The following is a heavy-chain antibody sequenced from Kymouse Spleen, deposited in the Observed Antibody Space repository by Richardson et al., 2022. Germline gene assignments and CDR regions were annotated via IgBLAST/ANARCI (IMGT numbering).Heavy chain of an antibody. CDR1: GGSFSGYY. Sequence: QVQLQQWGAGLLKPSETLSLTCAVYGGSFSGYYWSWIRQPPGKGLEWIGEINHSGSTNYNPSLKSRVTISVDTSKNQFSLKLSSVTAADTAVYYCAGSGSYYYYGMDVWGQGTTVTVSS. CDR2: INHSGST. J-gene: IGHJ6*02. D-gene: IGHD1-26*01. V-gene: IGHV4-34*01. CDR3: AGSGSYYYYGMDV.